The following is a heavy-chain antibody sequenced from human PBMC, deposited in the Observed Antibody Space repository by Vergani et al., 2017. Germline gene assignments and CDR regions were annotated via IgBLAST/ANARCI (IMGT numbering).Heavy chain of an antibody. D-gene: IGHD6-13*01. V-gene: IGHV3-30*18. Sequence: QVQLVESGGGVVQPGRSLRLSCAASGFTFSSYGMHWVRQAPGKGLEWVAVISYDGSNKYYADSVKGRFTISRDNSKNTLYLQMNSLRAEDMAVYYCANAGGSSWTYYYYYYYMDVWGKGTTVTVSS. CDR3: ANAGGSSWTYYYYYYYMDV. CDR1: GFTFSSYG. J-gene: IGHJ6*03. CDR2: ISYDGSNK.